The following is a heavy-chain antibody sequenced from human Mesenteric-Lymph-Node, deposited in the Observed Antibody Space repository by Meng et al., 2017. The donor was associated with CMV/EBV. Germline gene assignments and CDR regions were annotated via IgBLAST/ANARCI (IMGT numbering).Heavy chain of an antibody. CDR1: RFTFSDYY. J-gene: IGHJ6*02. CDR3: ARVGSSSSYYYYGMDV. CDR2: ISSSGSTI. Sequence: GESLKISCAASRFTFSDYYMSWIRQAPGKGLEWVSYISSSGSTIYYADSVKGRFTISRDNAKNSLYLQMNSLRAEDTAVYYCARVGSSSSYYYYGMDVWGQGTTVTVSS. D-gene: IGHD6-6*01. V-gene: IGHV3-11*01.